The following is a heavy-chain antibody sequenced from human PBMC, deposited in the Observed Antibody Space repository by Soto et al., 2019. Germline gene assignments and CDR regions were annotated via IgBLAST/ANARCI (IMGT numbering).Heavy chain of an antibody. J-gene: IGHJ6*02. CDR2: IYYSGST. CDR3: ARAPYGDYGYYYGMDF. Sequence: QVQLQESGPGLVKPSETLSLTCTVSGGSISSYYWSWIRQPPGKGLEWIGYIYYSGSTNYNPSLKIRVTVSVDTSKNQFSLRLSSVTAADTAVYYCARAPYGDYGYYYGMDFWGQGTTVTVSS. D-gene: IGHD4-17*01. CDR1: GGSISSYY. V-gene: IGHV4-59*01.